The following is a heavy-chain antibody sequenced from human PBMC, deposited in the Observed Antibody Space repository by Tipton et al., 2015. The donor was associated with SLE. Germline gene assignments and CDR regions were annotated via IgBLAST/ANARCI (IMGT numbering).Heavy chain of an antibody. CDR3: ATGSGYEYYYYYNGMEV. Sequence: TLSLTCIVSGGSISSNTYYWGWIRQPPGKGLEWIGSIYYTGGTKYNPSLRSRVTISVDTSKNQFSLNLSSVTAADTAVYYCATGSGYEYYYYYNGMEVWGQGTTVTVSS. CDR2: IYYTGGT. CDR1: GGSISSNTYY. V-gene: IGHV4-39*01. D-gene: IGHD5-12*01. J-gene: IGHJ6*02.